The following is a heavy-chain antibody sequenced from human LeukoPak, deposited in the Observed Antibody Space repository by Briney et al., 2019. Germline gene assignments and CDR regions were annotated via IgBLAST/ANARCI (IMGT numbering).Heavy chain of an antibody. J-gene: IGHJ6*02. CDR1: GGSITSHY. V-gene: IGHV4-59*08. CDR2: IFYSGST. Sequence: SETLSLTCTVSGGSITSHYWSWIRQPPGKGLEWIGYIFYSGSTNYNPSLKSRVTISIDTSKNQFSLRLSSVTAADTAVYYCAFRREPYGMDVWGQGTTVTVSS. CDR3: AFRREPYGMDV. D-gene: IGHD1-26*01.